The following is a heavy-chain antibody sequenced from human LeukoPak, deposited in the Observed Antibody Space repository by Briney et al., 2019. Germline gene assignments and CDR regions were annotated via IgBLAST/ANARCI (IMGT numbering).Heavy chain of an antibody. CDR1: GFTFSSYS. Sequence: GGSLRLSCAASGFTFSSYSMNWVRQAPGKGLEWVSSISSSSSYIYYAGSVKGRFTISRENAKNSLYLQMNSLRAGDTAVYYCARGAIGSSSWYFDYWGQGTLVTVSS. CDR3: ARGAIGSSSWYFDY. J-gene: IGHJ4*02. CDR2: ISSSSSYI. D-gene: IGHD6-13*01. V-gene: IGHV3-21*01.